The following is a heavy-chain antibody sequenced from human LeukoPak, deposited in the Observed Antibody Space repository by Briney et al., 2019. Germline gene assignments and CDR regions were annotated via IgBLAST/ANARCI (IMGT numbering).Heavy chain of an antibody. CDR2: ISSDGNTI. CDR3: TRAKPPYCRGGSCRTPGAFDI. CDR1: GFTFSSYE. Sequence: GGSLRLSCAASGFTFSSYEMNWVRQAPGKGLEWISYISSDGNTIYYADSVKGRFTISRDNAKNSLYLHMNSLRAEDTAVYYCTRAKPPYCRGGSCRTPGAFDIWGQGTMVTVSS. D-gene: IGHD2-15*01. V-gene: IGHV3-48*03. J-gene: IGHJ3*02.